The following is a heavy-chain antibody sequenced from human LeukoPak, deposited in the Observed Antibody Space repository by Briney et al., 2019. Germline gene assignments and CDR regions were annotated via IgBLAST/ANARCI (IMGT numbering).Heavy chain of an antibody. J-gene: IGHJ3*02. CDR1: GFTFSSYS. Sequence: PGGSLRLSCAASGFTFSSYSMNWVRQAPGKGLEWVSSISSSGSYIYYADSVKGRFTISRDNAKNSLYLQMNSLRAEDTAVYYCARTIVGAEGHAFDIWGQGTMVTVSS. D-gene: IGHD1-26*01. V-gene: IGHV3-21*01. CDR2: ISSSGSYI. CDR3: ARTIVGAEGHAFDI.